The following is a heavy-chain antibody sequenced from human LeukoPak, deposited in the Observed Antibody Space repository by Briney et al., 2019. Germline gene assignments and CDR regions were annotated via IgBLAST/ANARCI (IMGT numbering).Heavy chain of an antibody. J-gene: IGHJ6*02. D-gene: IGHD3-3*01. CDR1: GGSFSGYY. CDR2: INHSGST. Sequence: PSETLSLTCAVYGGSFSGYYWSWIRQPPGKGLEWIGEINHSGSTNYNPSLKSRVTISLDTSKNQFSLKLSSVTAADTAVYYCARFTRVLRFLEWLPRDYYYYGMDVWGQGTTVTVSS. CDR3: ARFTRVLRFLEWLPRDYYYYGMDV. V-gene: IGHV4-34*01.